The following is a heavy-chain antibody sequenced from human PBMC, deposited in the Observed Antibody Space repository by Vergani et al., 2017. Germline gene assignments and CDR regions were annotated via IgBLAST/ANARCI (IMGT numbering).Heavy chain of an antibody. CDR1: GASISSGDYY. CDR3: ARSYCSATRFYSSIAFDL. Sequence: QVQLQESGPGLVRPSQTLSLTCTVSGASISSGDYYWTWIRPPPGKGLAWIGYIYDTGSTYYNPSLESRIFISIDTSENQFFLNLSSVTAADTAVYYCARSYCSATRFYSSIAFDLWGQGTQVTISS. D-gene: IGHD2-2*01. J-gene: IGHJ3*01. CDR2: IYDTGST. V-gene: IGHV4-30-4*01.